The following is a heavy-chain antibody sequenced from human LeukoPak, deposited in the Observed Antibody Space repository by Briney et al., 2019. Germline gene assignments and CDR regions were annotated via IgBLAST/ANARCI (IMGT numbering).Heavy chain of an antibody. V-gene: IGHV3-21*01. Sequence: GGSLRLSCAASGFTSSSYSMNWVHQAPGKGLEWVSSISSSSSYIYYADSVKGRFTISRDNAKNSLYLQMNSLRAEDTAVYYCARDVTVAEDYWGQGTLVTVSS. CDR2: ISSSSSYI. CDR1: GFTSSSYS. J-gene: IGHJ4*02. D-gene: IGHD6-19*01. CDR3: ARDVTVAEDY.